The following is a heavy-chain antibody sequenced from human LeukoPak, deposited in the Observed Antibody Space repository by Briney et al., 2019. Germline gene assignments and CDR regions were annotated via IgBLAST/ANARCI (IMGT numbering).Heavy chain of an antibody. V-gene: IGHV4-34*01. Sequence: PSETLSLTCAVYGGSLSGYYWSWIRQPPGKGLEWIGEINHSGSTNYNPSLKSRVTISVDTSKNQFSLKLSSVTAADTAVYYCARSSGRGIWGQGTLVTVSS. D-gene: IGHD3-22*01. J-gene: IGHJ4*02. CDR1: GGSLSGYY. CDR3: ARSSGRGI. CDR2: INHSGST.